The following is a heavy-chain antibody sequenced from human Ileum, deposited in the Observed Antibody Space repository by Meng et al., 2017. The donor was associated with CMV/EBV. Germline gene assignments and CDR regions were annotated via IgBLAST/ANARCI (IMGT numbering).Heavy chain of an antibody. CDR1: TNHY. D-gene: IGHD6-13*01. J-gene: IGHJ4*02. Sequence: TNHYIHWVRQAPGQGLEWMGITNPTSVKTDVSDYSQKFQGRVTVTSDTSTGTLYMDLNSLRSEDTAIYYCAREGDGIGSSTWGFFDHWGQGTLVTVSS. CDR2: TNPTSVKTDVS. V-gene: IGHV1-46*01. CDR3: AREGDGIGSSTWGFFDH.